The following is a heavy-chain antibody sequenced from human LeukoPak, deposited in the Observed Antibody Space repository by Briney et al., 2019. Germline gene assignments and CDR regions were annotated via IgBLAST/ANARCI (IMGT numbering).Heavy chain of an antibody. CDR3: AKMPRYGYSSGGSRYYRVDP. CDR1: GFTFSSYA. CDR2: ISGSGGST. J-gene: IGHJ5*02. Sequence: GGSLRLSCAASGFTFSSYAMSWVRQAPGKGLEWVSAISGSGGSTYYADSVKGRFTISRDNSKNTLYLQMNSLRAADTAVYYCAKMPRYGYSSGGSRYYRVDPRGQGTLGTGSS. D-gene: IGHD2-15*01. V-gene: IGHV3-23*01.